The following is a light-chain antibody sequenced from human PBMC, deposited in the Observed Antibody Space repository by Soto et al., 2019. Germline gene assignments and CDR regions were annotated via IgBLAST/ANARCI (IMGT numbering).Light chain of an antibody. CDR3: QQRSNWPPLT. CDR1: QSVSSSH. V-gene: IGKV3-11*01. J-gene: IGKJ4*01. Sequence: ESVLTQSPGTLSLSPGERATLSCRASQSVSSSHLAWYQQKPGQAPRLLIYDASNRATGIPARFSGSGSGTDFTLTISSLEPEDFAVYYCQQRSNWPPLTFGGGTKVDIK. CDR2: DAS.